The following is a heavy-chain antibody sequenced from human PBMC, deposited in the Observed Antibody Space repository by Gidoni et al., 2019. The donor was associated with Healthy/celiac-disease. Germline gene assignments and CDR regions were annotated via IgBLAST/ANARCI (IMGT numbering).Heavy chain of an antibody. CDR2: ISSSSSYI. D-gene: IGHD4-4*01. Sequence: EVQLVESGGGLVKPGGSLRLSCAASGFTFSSYSMNWVRQAPGKGLEWVSSISSSSSYIYYADSVKGRFTISRDNAKNSLYLQMNSLRAEDTAVYYCATWGVTTDFDYWGQGTLVTVSS. CDR3: ATWGVTTDFDY. J-gene: IGHJ4*02. CDR1: GFTFSSYS. V-gene: IGHV3-21*01.